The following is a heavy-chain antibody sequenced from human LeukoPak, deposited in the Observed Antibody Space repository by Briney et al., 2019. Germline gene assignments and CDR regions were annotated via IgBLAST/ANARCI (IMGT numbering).Heavy chain of an antibody. CDR3: ARSLRYYDSSGYRHYYYMDV. J-gene: IGHJ6*03. V-gene: IGHV4-59*01. D-gene: IGHD3-22*01. Sequence: PSETLSLTCTVSGGSISSYYWSWIRQPPGKGLEWIGYIYYSGSTNYNPSLKSRVTISVDTSKNQFSLKLSSVTAADTAVYYCARSLRYYDSSGYRHYYYMDVRGKGTTVTVSS. CDR1: GGSISSYY. CDR2: IYYSGST.